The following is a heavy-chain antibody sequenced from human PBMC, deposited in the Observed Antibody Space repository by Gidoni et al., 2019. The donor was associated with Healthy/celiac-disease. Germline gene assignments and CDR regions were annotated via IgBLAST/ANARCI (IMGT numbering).Heavy chain of an antibody. Sequence: QVQLQESGPGLVMPSGSLSPTCAVSGGSISRSHWWCWVCQPPGKVLEWIGEIYHSGSTNYNPSIKSRVTIAVEKSKNQFSLKLSSVTAAETAVYYCARGYDILTGYNSHNWFDPWGQGTLVTVSS. V-gene: IGHV4-4*02. J-gene: IGHJ5*02. D-gene: IGHD3-9*01. CDR3: ARGYDILTGYNSHNWFDP. CDR1: GGSISRSHW. CDR2: IYHSGST.